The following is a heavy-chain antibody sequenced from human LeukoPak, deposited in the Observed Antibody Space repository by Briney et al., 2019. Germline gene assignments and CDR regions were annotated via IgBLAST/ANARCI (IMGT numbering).Heavy chain of an antibody. J-gene: IGHJ5*02. CDR3: ARLPTGYPNWFDP. CDR1: GGSIISSSYN. CDR2: IYHSGTT. Sequence: SETLSLTCAVSGGSIISSSYNWGWIRQPPGKGLEWIGTIYHSGTTYYNPSLKSRVTISVDASKNQFFLKLSSVTAADTAVYYCARLPTGYPNWFDPWGQGSLATVSS. D-gene: IGHD3-9*01. V-gene: IGHV4-39*01.